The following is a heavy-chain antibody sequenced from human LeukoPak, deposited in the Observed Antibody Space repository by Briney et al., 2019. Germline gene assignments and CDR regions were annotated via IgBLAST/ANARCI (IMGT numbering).Heavy chain of an antibody. J-gene: IGHJ3*02. V-gene: IGHV4-38-2*02. Sequence: SETLSLTCTVSGYSISSGYYWGWIRQPPGKGLEWIGSIYHSGSTYYNPSLKSRVTISVDTSKNHFSLKLSSVTAADTAAYYCARGSQLRYFDWLLRTDAFDIWGQGTMVTVSS. CDR2: IYHSGST. D-gene: IGHD3-9*01. CDR3: ARGSQLRYFDWLLRTDAFDI. CDR1: GYSISSGYY.